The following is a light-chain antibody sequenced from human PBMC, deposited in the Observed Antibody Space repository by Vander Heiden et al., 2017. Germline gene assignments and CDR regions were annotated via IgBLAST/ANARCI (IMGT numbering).Light chain of an antibody. CDR1: QSVLYSSNNKNY. CDR3: QQHESNLLYT. V-gene: IGKV4-1*01. Sequence: DIVMTQSPDSLAVSLGERATINCKSSQSVLYSSNNKNYLAWYQQKPGQPPKLLIYWASTRESGVPDRFSGSGYGTDFTLTISSRQAEDVAVYYCQQHESNLLYTFGQGTKLDIK. J-gene: IGKJ2*01. CDR2: WAS.